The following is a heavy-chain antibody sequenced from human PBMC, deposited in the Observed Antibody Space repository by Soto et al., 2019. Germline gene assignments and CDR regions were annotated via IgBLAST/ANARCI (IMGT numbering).Heavy chain of an antibody. CDR1: GGTFSSYA. Sequence: ASVQVSCKASGGTFSSYAISWVRQAPGQGLEWMGGIIPIFGTANYAQKFQGRVTITADKSTSTAYMGLSSLRSEDTAVYYCARCRQQLVLGRDYYYYYGMDVWGQGTTVTVSS. V-gene: IGHV1-69*06. J-gene: IGHJ6*02. CDR2: IIPIFGTA. D-gene: IGHD6-13*01. CDR3: ARCRQQLVLGRDYYYYYGMDV.